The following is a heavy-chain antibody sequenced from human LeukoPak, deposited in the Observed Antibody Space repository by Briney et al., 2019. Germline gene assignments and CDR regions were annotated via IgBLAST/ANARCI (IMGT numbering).Heavy chain of an antibody. CDR3: ARDPGDYVWGRSGFQH. J-gene: IGHJ1*01. CDR1: GFTFSDYY. V-gene: IGHV3-11*01. D-gene: IGHD3-16*01. Sequence: GGSLRLSCAASGFTFSDYYMSWIRQAPGKGLEWVSYISSSGSTIYYADSVKGRFTISRNNAKNSLYLQMNSLRAEDTAVYYCARDPGDYVWGRSGFQHWGQGTLVTVSS. CDR2: ISSSGSTI.